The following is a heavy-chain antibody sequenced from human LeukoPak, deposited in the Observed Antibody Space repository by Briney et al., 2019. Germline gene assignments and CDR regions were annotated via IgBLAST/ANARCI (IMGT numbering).Heavy chain of an antibody. D-gene: IGHD3-9*01. CDR1: GFTFSNYA. V-gene: IGHV3-23*01. CDR3: AKWGDYDVLTGYYDPDY. Sequence: GGSLRLSCVASGFTFSNYAMSWVRKAPGKGLEWVSAITGSGGITYYADSVKGRFTISRDNSKNTLYLQMNSLRAEDTAVYYCAKWGDYDVLTGYYDPDYWGQGTLVTVSS. J-gene: IGHJ4*02. CDR2: ITGSGGIT.